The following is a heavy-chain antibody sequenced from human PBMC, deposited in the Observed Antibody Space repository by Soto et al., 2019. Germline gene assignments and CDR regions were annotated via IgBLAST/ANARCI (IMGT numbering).Heavy chain of an antibody. CDR2: IIPIFGTA. V-gene: IGHV1-69*01. D-gene: IGHD6-13*01. CDR1: GAGFSSGA. J-gene: IGHJ1*01. Sequence: SLKGARKGAGAGFSSGAISCVLEATGQGLEWMGGIIPIFGTANYAQKFQGRVTITADESTSTAYMELSSLRSEDTAVYYCASVAAAGRGYFQHWVQGTLVTVS. CDR3: ASVAAAGRGYFQH.